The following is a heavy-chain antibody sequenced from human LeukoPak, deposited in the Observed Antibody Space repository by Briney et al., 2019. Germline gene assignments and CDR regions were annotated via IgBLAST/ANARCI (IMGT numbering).Heavy chain of an antibody. D-gene: IGHD6-19*01. Sequence: SETLSLTCTVSGGSLTSYCWSWIRQPAGKGLEWLGHIYTSGITNYNPSLKSRVTLSVDTSKNQFSLKLSSVTAADTAVYYCARGAGTRFAYYYYYMDVWGKGTTVTISS. CDR3: ARGAGTRFAYYYYYMDV. J-gene: IGHJ6*03. CDR1: GGSLTSYC. V-gene: IGHV4-4*07. CDR2: IYTSGIT.